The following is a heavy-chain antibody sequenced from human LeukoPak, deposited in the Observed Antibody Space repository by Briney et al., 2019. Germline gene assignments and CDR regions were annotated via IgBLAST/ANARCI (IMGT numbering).Heavy chain of an antibody. Sequence: GASVKVSCKASGGTFSSYAISWVRQAPGQGLEWMGGIIPIFGTANYAQKFQGRVTITADESTSTAYMELSSLRSEDTAVYYCARHFRTYGDYVGFPYYYYGMDVWGQGTTVTVSS. CDR1: GGTFSSYA. J-gene: IGHJ6*02. CDR2: IIPIFGTA. CDR3: ARHFRTYGDYVGFPYYYYGMDV. V-gene: IGHV1-69*13. D-gene: IGHD4-17*01.